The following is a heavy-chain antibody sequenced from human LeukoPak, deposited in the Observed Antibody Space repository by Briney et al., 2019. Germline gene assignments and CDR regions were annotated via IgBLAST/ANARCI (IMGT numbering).Heavy chain of an antibody. CDR3: ARVGLRFGELPDTFDY. J-gene: IGHJ4*02. CDR2: SSAYNGNT. CDR1: GYTFTNYG. V-gene: IGHV1-18*01. D-gene: IGHD3-10*01. Sequence: SVTVSCKASGYTFTNYGISWVRQAPGQGLAWVGWSSAYNGNTNYTQKLQGRVTMTTDTSASTAYMELSSLRSEDTAVYYCARVGLRFGELPDTFDYWGEGTLVTVSS.